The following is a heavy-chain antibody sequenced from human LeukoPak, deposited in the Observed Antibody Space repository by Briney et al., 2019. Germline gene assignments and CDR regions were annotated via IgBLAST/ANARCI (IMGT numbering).Heavy chain of an antibody. CDR1: GASISSGGYF. Sequence: SETLSLTCTVSGASISSGGYFWSWIRQRPGTGLERIGYIFNSGSTHYSPSLKSRLIISLDTPKNQFSLKLTSVTAADTAVYYCARDRGPRYGMDVWSQGTTVTVSS. CDR3: ARDRGPRYGMDV. V-gene: IGHV4-31*03. J-gene: IGHJ6*02. CDR2: IFNSGST.